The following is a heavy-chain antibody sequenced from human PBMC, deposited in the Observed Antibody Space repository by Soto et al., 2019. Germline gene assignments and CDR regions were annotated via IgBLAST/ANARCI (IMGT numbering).Heavy chain of an antibody. CDR3: ARANQKDTAMVTDY. D-gene: IGHD5-18*01. CDR1: EYSITSYW. V-gene: IGHV5-10-1*01. Sequence: GEFLKISCNGGEYSITSYWISWVRQMPGKGLEWMGRIDPSDSYTNYSPSFQGHVTISADKSISTAYLQWSSLKASDTAMYYCARANQKDTAMVTDYWGQGTLVTVSS. CDR2: IDPSDSYT. J-gene: IGHJ4*02.